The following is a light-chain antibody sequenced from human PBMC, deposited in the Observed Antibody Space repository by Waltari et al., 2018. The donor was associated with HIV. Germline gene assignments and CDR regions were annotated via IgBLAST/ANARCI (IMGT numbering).Light chain of an antibody. CDR1: DIDIGNYNL. CDR2: DVS. V-gene: IGLV2-23*02. Sequence: QSALTQPASVSGNPGQSFTITCTGTDIDIGNYNLVSWFQQHPGKAPKLLIYDVSKLPSGVSSRFSGSKSGYFASLTISGLLTEDESSYYCLTYVSKTSTWQFGGGTYLTV. J-gene: IGLJ3*02. CDR3: LTYVSKTSTWQ.